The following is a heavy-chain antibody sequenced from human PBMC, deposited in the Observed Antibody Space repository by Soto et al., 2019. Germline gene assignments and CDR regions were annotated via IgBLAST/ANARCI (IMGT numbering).Heavy chain of an antibody. J-gene: IGHJ6*02. CDR1: GYTFTGYY. Sequence: AAVKVSCKASGYTFTGYYMHCVRQAPGQGLEWMGWINPNSGGTNYARKFQGWVTMTRDTSISTAYMELSRLRSDDTAVYYCARAPALLFLEGLSGYYYGMDVWGQGTTVTVSS. CDR2: INPNSGGT. D-gene: IGHD3-3*01. V-gene: IGHV1-2*04. CDR3: ARAPALLFLEGLSGYYYGMDV.